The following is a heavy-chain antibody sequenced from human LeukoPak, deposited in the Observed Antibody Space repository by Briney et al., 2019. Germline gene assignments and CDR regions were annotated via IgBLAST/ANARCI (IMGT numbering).Heavy chain of an antibody. Sequence: SETLSLTCTVSGGSISSGDYYWSWIRQPPGMGLEWIGYIYYSGSTYYNPSLKSRLTISVDTSKNQFSLKLSSVTAADTAVYYCARDRVYNWFDPWGQGTLVTVSS. CDR1: GGSISSGDYY. J-gene: IGHJ5*02. CDR2: IYYSGST. V-gene: IGHV4-30-4*08. CDR3: ARDRVYNWFDP.